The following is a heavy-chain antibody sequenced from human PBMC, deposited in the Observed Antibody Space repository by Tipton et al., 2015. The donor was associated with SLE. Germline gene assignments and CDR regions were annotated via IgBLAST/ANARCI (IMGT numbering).Heavy chain of an antibody. Sequence: TLSLTCTVSSGPIISDYWTWIRQSAGKGLEWIGRIYTSGSTNYNPSLKSRVTMSVDTSKKQFSLKLSSVTAADTAVYFCALGKLPEIYWGQGTLVTVSS. J-gene: IGHJ4*02. CDR1: SGPIISDY. V-gene: IGHV4-4*07. CDR3: ALGKLPEIY. CDR2: IYTSGST. D-gene: IGHD5-24*01.